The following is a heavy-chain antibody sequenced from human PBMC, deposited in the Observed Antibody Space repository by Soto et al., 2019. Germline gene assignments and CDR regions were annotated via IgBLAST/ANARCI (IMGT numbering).Heavy chain of an antibody. Sequence: GGSLRLSCVVSEFPFSYYWMTWVRQSPGKGLEWVANIKQDGGEIYYVDSVKGRFTISRDNAKNSLFLQMNSLRAEDTAVYYCARGWASLDYWGQGTLVTVSS. V-gene: IGHV3-7*03. J-gene: IGHJ4*02. CDR3: ARGWASLDY. CDR2: IKQDGGEI. CDR1: EFPFSYYW. D-gene: IGHD6-19*01.